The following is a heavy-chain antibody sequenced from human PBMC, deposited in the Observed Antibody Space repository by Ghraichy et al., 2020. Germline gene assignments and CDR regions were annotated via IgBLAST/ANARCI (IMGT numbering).Heavy chain of an antibody. CDR3: TCHGAARYQHFDY. J-gene: IGHJ4*02. CDR2: IRSKAYGGTT. CDR1: GFTFGDYA. D-gene: IGHD6-6*01. Sequence: SLNISCTASGFTFGDYAMSWFRQAPGKGLEWVGFIRSKAYGGTTEYAASVKGRFTISRDDSKSIAYLQMNSLKTEDTAVYYCTCHGAARYQHFDYWGQGTLVTVSS. V-gene: IGHV3-49*03.